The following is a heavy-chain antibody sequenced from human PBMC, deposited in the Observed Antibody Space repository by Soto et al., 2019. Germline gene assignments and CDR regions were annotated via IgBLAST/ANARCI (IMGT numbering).Heavy chain of an antibody. Sequence: GGSLRLSCAASGFTFSSYGMHWVRQAPGKGLEWVAVIWYDGSNKYYADSVKGRFTISRDNSKNTLYLQMNSLRAEDTAVYYCARDAQDIVVVVAAVTPHYYMDVWGKGTTVTVSS. CDR2: IWYDGSNK. D-gene: IGHD2-15*01. J-gene: IGHJ6*03. CDR3: ARDAQDIVVVVAAVTPHYYMDV. V-gene: IGHV3-33*01. CDR1: GFTFSSYG.